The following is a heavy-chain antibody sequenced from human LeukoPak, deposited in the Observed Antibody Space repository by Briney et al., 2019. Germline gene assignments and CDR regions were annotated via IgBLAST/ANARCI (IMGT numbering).Heavy chain of an antibody. CDR3: ARAGDSSGYYLDY. CDR1: GGSISSHC. D-gene: IGHD3-22*01. CDR2: IYTSGST. Sequence: SETLSLTCTVSGGSISSHCWSWIRQPAGKGLEWIGRIYTSGSTNYNPSLKSRVTMSVDTSKNQFSLKLSSVTAADTAVYYCARAGDSSGYYLDYWGQGTLVTVSS. J-gene: IGHJ4*02. V-gene: IGHV4-4*07.